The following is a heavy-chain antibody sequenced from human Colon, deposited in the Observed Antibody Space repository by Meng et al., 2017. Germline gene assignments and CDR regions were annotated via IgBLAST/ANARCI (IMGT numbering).Heavy chain of an antibody. Sequence: QGQLQESGPGLVKPSPTLSLTCTVSGGSISNGFFFWSWIRQHPLKGLEWIGSVSHTGSTSYNPSIQSLVTISRDTPKNQFSLNLTSVTAADTAVYFCARGSGTLRHFDYWGQGTLVTVSS. CDR3: ARGSGTLRHFDY. J-gene: IGHJ4*02. CDR2: VSHTGST. V-gene: IGHV4-31*01. CDR1: GGSISNGFFF. D-gene: IGHD1-26*01.